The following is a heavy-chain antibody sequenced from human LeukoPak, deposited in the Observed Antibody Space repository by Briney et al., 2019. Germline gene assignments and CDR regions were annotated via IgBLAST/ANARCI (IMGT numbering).Heavy chain of an antibody. CDR2: IYYSGST. V-gene: IGHV4-39*01. J-gene: IGHJ4*02. D-gene: IGHD6-13*01. CDR1: GGSKSISSYY. CDR3: ARHGTSRIAPAGTFRY. Sequence: SETLSLTCTVSGGSKSISSYYWGWIRQPPGKGLEWIGSIYYSGSTYYNPSLKSRVTISVDTSKNQFSLKLSSVTAADTAVYYCARHGTSRIAPAGTFRYWGQGTLVTVSS.